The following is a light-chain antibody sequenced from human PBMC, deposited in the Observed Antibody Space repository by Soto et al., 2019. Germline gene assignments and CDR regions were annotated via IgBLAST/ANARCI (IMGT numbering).Light chain of an antibody. CDR3: CSYAGSSTVV. V-gene: IGLV2-23*01. J-gene: IGLJ2*01. Sequence: QSALTQPASVSGSPGQSITIPCTGTSSDVGSYKFVSWYQHHPGKAPKLMIYEGSKRPSGVSYRFTGSKSGNTASLTISGLQAEDEADYYCCSYAGSSTVVFGGGTKVTVL. CDR1: SSDVGSYKF. CDR2: EGS.